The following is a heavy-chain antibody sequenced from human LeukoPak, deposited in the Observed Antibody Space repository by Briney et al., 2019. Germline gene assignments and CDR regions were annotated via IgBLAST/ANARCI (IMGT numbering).Heavy chain of an antibody. CDR3: ATSLPLLRYFDWLLQGFDY. V-gene: IGHV3-30*03. Sequence: PGRSLRLSCAASGFTFSSYGMHWVRQAPGQGLEWVAVISYDGSNKYYADSVKGRFTISRDNSKNTLYLQMNSLRAEDTAVYYCATSLPLLRYFDWLLQGFDYWGQGTLVTVSS. D-gene: IGHD3-9*01. J-gene: IGHJ4*02. CDR1: GFTFSSYG. CDR2: ISYDGSNK.